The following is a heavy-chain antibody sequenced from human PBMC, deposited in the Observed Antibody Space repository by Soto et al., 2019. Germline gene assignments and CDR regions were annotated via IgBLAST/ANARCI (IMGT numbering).Heavy chain of an antibody. J-gene: IGHJ3*02. V-gene: IGHV3-33*01. CDR1: GFTFSSYG. CDR3: ARDGRYSSSWLDAFDI. D-gene: IGHD6-13*01. Sequence: QVQLVESGGGVVQPGRSLRLSCAASGFTFSSYGMHWVRQAPGKGLEWVAVIWYDGSNKYYADSVKGRFTISRDNSKNTLYLQMNSLRAEDTAVYYCARDGRYSSSWLDAFDIWGQGTMVTVSS. CDR2: IWYDGSNK.